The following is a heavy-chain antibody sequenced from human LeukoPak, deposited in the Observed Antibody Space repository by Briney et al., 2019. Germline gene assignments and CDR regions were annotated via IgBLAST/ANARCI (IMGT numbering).Heavy chain of an antibody. V-gene: IGHV3-20*04. D-gene: IGHD1-26*01. CDR2: ISRSGATT. Sequence: GGSLRLSCSGSGFIVGEYGMSWVRQPPGKGLQWVSGISRSGATTGYAESVKGRFTISRDNAKNFVYLQMDRLRAEDTALYYCARIDPVGRTWGQGTLVIVSA. CDR3: ARIDPVGRT. J-gene: IGHJ4*02. CDR1: GFIVGEYG.